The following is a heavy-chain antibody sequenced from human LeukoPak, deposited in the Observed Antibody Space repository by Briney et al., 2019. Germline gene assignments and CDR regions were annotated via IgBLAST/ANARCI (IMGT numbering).Heavy chain of an antibody. CDR2: ISGSGGST. J-gene: IGHJ6*02. D-gene: IGHD3-16*02. Sequence: PGGSLRLSCAASGFTFSSYAMSWVRQAPGKGLEWVSAISGSGGSTYYADSVKGRFTISRDNSKNTLYLQMNSLRAEDTAVYYCAKFKGGVIVTFYYYYYYGMDVWGQGTTVTVSS. CDR1: GFTFSSYA. V-gene: IGHV3-23*01. CDR3: AKFKGGVIVTFYYYYYYGMDV.